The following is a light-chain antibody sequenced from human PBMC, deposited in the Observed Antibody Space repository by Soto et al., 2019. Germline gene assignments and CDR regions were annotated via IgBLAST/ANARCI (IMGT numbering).Light chain of an antibody. CDR2: RHT. V-gene: IGLV1-47*01. Sequence: QSVLTQPPSASGTPGQRVTISCSGGSSNIGTNHVYWYQHLPGTAHKLLIYRHTLRPSGVPDRFSASKSGTSASLAISGLRSDDEADYYCAAWDDSLSGWVFGGGTKVTVL. CDR1: SSNIGTNH. CDR3: AAWDDSLSGWV. J-gene: IGLJ3*02.